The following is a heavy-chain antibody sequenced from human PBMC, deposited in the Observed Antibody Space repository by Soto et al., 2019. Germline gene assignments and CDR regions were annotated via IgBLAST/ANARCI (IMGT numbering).Heavy chain of an antibody. V-gene: IGHV1-2*04. CDR3: ARFSQRSSGYFGLDY. J-gene: IGHJ4*02. CDR2: INPNSGGT. D-gene: IGHD3-22*01. CDR1: GYTFTGYY. Sequence: QVQLVQSGAEVKKPGASVKVSCKASGYTFTGYYMHWVRQAPGQGLEWMGWINPNSGGTNYAQKFQGWVTMTRDTSISTAYMELSRLRSDDTAVYYCARFSQRSSGYFGLDYWGQGTLVTVSS.